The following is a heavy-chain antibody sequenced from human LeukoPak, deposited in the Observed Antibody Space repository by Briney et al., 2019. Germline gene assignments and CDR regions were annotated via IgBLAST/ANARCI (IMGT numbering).Heavy chain of an antibody. CDR2: IGTAGGT. D-gene: IGHD3-10*01. CDR1: GFTFSNYD. Sequence: PGGSLRLSCAASGFTFSNYDMHWVRQATGKGLEWVPTIGTAGGTYYPDSVKGRFTISRENAKNSLYLQMNSLRAGDTAVYYCARAIPSLLWFAELDAFDIWGQGTMVTVSS. CDR3: ARAIPSLLWFAELDAFDI. J-gene: IGHJ3*02. V-gene: IGHV3-13*01.